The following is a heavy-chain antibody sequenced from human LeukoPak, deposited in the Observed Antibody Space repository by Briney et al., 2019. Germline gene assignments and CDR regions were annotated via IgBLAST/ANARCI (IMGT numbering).Heavy chain of an antibody. CDR1: GYSFTGFY. V-gene: IGHV1-2*02. CDR3: ARYPPDDF. Sequence: ASLKVSCKASGYSFTGFYLNWVRRAPGEGLEWMGWINPYSGGTNYAQKFQGRVTMTRDTSNTTAYLELNNLTPDDTAVYYCARYPPDDFWGQGTLVTVSS. J-gene: IGHJ4*02. D-gene: IGHD1-14*01. CDR2: INPYSGGT.